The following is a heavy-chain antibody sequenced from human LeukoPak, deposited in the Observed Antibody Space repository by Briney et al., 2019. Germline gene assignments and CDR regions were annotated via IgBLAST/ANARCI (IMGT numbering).Heavy chain of an antibody. Sequence: SETLSLTCAVYGGSFSGYYWSWIRQPAGKGLEWIGRIYTSGSTNYKPSLKSRVTISGDTSKNQFSLRLSSVTAADTAVYYCARASYSYDINGWVPFDYWGQGTLVTVSS. CDR1: GGSFSGYY. CDR3: ARASYSYDINGWVPFDY. CDR2: IYTSGST. D-gene: IGHD3-22*01. J-gene: IGHJ4*02. V-gene: IGHV4-59*10.